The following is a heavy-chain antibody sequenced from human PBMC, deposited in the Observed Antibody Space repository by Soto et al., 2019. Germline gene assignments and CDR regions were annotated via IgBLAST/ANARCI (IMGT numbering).Heavy chain of an antibody. Sequence: SETLSLTCTVSGGSISSSSYYWGWIRQPPGKGLEWIGSIYYSGSTYYNPSLKSRVSISVDTSKNQFSLKLSSVTAADTAVYYCARHLEATVTTFNYYYYYYMDVWGKGTTVTVSS. D-gene: IGHD4-17*01. CDR2: IYYSGST. V-gene: IGHV4-39*01. CDR3: ARHLEATVTTFNYYYYYYMDV. CDR1: GGSISSSSYY. J-gene: IGHJ6*03.